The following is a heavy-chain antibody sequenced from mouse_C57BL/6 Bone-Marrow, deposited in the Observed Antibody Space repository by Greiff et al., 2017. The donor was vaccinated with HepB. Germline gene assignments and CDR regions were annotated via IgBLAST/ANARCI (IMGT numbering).Heavy chain of an antibody. CDR1: GYSFTSYY. CDR2: IYPGSGNT. D-gene: IGHD1-1*01. CDR3: ARSGSRSFAY. V-gene: IGHV1-66*01. Sequence: QVHVKQSGPELVKPGASVKISCKASGYSFTSYYIHWVKQRPGQGLEWIGWIYPGSGNTKYNEKFKGKATLTADTSSSTAYMQLSSLTSEDSAVYYCARSGSRSFAYWGQGTLVTVSA. J-gene: IGHJ3*01.